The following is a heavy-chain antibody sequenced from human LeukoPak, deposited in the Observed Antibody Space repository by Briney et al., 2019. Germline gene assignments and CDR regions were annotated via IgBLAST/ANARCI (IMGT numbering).Heavy chain of an antibody. Sequence: SETLSLTCAVYGGSFSGYYWSWIRQPPGKGLEWIGEINHSGSTNYNPSLKSRVTISVDTSKNQFSLKLSSVTAADTAVYYCARGRSYDYVWGSYRDNWFDPWGQGTLVTVSS. J-gene: IGHJ5*02. CDR3: ARGRSYDYVWGSYRDNWFDP. CDR1: GGSFSGYY. V-gene: IGHV4-34*01. CDR2: INHSGST. D-gene: IGHD3-16*02.